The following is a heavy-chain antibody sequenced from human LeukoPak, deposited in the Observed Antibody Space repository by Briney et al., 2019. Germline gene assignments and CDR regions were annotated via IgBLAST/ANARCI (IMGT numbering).Heavy chain of an antibody. J-gene: IGHJ3*02. V-gene: IGHV4-4*07. Sequence: PSETLSLTCTVSGGSISSYYWSWIRQPAGKGLEWIGRIYTSGSTNYNPSLKSRVTMSADTSKNQFSLKLSSVTAADTAVYYCARVAYYDILTGYYSDDAFDIWGQGTMVTVSS. D-gene: IGHD3-9*01. CDR1: GGSISSYY. CDR2: IYTSGST. CDR3: ARVAYYDILTGYYSDDAFDI.